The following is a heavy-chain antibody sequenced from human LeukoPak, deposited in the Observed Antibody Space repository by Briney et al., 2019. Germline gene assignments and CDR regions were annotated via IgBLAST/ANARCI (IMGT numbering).Heavy chain of an antibody. CDR1: GFTLSSYA. J-gene: IGHJ4*02. Sequence: GGSLRLSCAASGFTLSSYAMSWVRQAPGKGGEWVSAISGSGLNTYYADSVKGRFTISRDNSKNTLYLQMHSLRAEDTAVYYCAKDRSGSYYGTFDYWGQGTLVTVSS. D-gene: IGHD1-26*01. V-gene: IGHV3-23*01. CDR3: AKDRSGSYYGTFDY. CDR2: ISGSGLNT.